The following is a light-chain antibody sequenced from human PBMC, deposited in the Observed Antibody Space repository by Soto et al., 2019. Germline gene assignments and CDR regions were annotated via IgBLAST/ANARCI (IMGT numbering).Light chain of an antibody. J-gene: IGLJ2*01. CDR3: ASWDDSLSGVL. CDR2: GNR. V-gene: IGLV1-40*01. Sequence: QSVLTQPPSVSGAPGQRVTISCTGNNSNLGAGYDVHWYQQLPGAAPKLVIFGNRNRPSGVPDRFSGSKSGTSASLAISGLQSEDEADYYCASWDDSLSGVLFGGGTKLTVL. CDR1: NSNLGAGYD.